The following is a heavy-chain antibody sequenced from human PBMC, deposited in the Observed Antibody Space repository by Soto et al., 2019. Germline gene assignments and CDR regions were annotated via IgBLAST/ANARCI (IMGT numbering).Heavy chain of an antibody. V-gene: IGHV3-23*01. CDR2: ISGSGGST. CDR3: FFQAEDGIRGRSAVSAFLLNRSSDL. J-gene: IGHJ2*01. D-gene: IGHD2-15*01. Sequence: KGLEWVSAISGSGGSTYYADSVKGRLTISRDHSKNTLYLQMNSLRAEDTAVYYFFFQAEDGIRGRSAVSAFLLNRSSDL.